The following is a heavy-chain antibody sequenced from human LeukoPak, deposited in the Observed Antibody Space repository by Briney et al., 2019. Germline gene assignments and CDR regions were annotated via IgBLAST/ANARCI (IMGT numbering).Heavy chain of an antibody. CDR1: GGSISSSN. J-gene: IGHJ4*02. Sequence: PSGTLSLTCAVSGGSISSSNWWSWVRQAPGKGLEWVSGMSGGGAGTYYADSVKGRFTISRDNSKNTMYLQMNSLRADDTAVYYCAKIVGDTSGFDYWGQGTLVTVSA. D-gene: IGHD3-16*01. CDR2: MSGGGAGT. V-gene: IGHV3-23*01. CDR3: AKIVGDTSGFDY.